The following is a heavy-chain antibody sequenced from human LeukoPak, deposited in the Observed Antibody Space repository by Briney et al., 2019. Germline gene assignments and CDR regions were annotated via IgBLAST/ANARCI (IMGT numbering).Heavy chain of an antibody. CDR3: AREDYCGNSGGSGY. J-gene: IGHJ4*02. D-gene: IGHD4-23*01. CDR1: GGTFSSYA. CDR2: INTNTGDP. V-gene: IGHV7-4-1*02. Sequence: ASVKVSCKASGGTFSSYAISWVRQAPGQGLEWMGWINTNTGDPTYAQGFTGRFVFSLDTSVSTAYLQISSLKAEDTAVYYCAREDYCGNSGGSGYWGQGTLVTVSS.